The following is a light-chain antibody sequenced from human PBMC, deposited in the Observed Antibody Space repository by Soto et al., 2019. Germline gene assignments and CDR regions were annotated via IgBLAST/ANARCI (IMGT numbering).Light chain of an antibody. V-gene: IGKV3-20*01. Sequence: EIVLTQSPGTLSLSPGERATLSCRASQSVSSSYLAWYQQKPGQAPRLVIYGASSRATGIPDRFSGSGSGTHFHLTISRLEPEDFAVYYCQQYGSSPGTFGQGNKVEIK. J-gene: IGKJ1*01. CDR1: QSVSSSY. CDR3: QQYGSSPGT. CDR2: GAS.